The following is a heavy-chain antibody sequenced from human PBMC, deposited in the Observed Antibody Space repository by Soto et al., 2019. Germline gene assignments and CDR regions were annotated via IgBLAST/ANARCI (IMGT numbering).Heavy chain of an antibody. Sequence: PGGSLTLSCAASGFPFSRYAMSWVRQAPGKGLEWVAVISYNGSNTYYADSVKGRFTISRDNSKNTLYLQMNSLRAEDTAVYYCAKDHPDIVVVVAATTLLDYWGQGTLVTVSS. V-gene: IGHV3-23*01. CDR1: GFPFSRYA. J-gene: IGHJ4*02. CDR2: ISYNGSNT. CDR3: AKDHPDIVVVVAATTLLDY. D-gene: IGHD2-15*01.